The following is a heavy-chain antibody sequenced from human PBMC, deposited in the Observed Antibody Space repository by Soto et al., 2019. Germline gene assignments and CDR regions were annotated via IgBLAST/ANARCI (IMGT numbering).Heavy chain of an antibody. CDR3: ARGGNDGSGLYYLDDD. CDR2: MNPDGSSR. D-gene: IGHD3-10*01. Sequence: EVQLVESGGDLVQPGGSLRLSCEASGFTFSSNWMHWVRQAPGEGLVWVSRMNPDGSSRGYADSVQGRFTISRDNAKNTLLLQMNSLRADDSAVYSWARGGNDGSGLYYLDDDWGQGALVTLSS. J-gene: IGHJ4*02. V-gene: IGHV3-74*01. CDR1: GFTFSSNW.